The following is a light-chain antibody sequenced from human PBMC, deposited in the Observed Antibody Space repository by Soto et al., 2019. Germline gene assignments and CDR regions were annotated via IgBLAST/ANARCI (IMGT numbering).Light chain of an antibody. CDR2: NNN. CDR3: AAWDDSLNGHVV. V-gene: IGLV1-44*01. J-gene: IGLJ2*01. CDR1: NSNIGSNT. Sequence: QSVLTQPPSASGTPGQRVSISCSGSNSNIGSNTVNWYQQLPRTAPKLLIYNNNQRPSGVPDRFSGSKSGTSASLAISGLQSEDEADCYCAAWDDSLNGHVVFGGGTKLTVL.